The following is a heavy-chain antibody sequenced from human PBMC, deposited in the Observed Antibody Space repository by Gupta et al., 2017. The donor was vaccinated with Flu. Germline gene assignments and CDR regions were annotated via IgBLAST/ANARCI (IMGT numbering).Heavy chain of an antibody. J-gene: IGHJ6*02. CDR2: INQSGHI. Sequence: QVQLQQWGAGLLKPSETLSITCAVYVGSLGGYYWSCIRQPHGTGVGWIGEINQSGHIYYNPSLKGRVTISLDTSKNQFSLRLSSVTAADTAIYYCARVLVYPPPLSYYYGMDVWGQGTTVTVSS. V-gene: IGHV4-34*01. CDR1: VGSLGGYY. CDR3: ARVLVYPPPLSYYYGMDV. D-gene: IGHD5/OR15-5a*01.